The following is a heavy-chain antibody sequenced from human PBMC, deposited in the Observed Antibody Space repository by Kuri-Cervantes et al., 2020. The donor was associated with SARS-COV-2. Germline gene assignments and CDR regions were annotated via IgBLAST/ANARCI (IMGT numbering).Heavy chain of an antibody. CDR3: ARGRYDFWSGFFPPTI. J-gene: IGHJ4*02. CDR2: ISRSSSYI. CDR1: GFTFSSYS. Sequence: LSLTGAASGFTFSSYSMNWVRQAPGKGLEWVSSISRSSSYIYYADSVKVRLTITRDNAKNSLYLEMKSLRAEDTAVYYCARGRYDFWSGFFPPTIWGQGTLVTVSS. D-gene: IGHD3-3*01. V-gene: IGHV3-21*01.